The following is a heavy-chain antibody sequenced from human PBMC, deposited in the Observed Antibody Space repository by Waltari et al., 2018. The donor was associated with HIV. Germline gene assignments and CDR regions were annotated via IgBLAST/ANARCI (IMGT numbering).Heavy chain of an antibody. J-gene: IGHJ4*02. V-gene: IGHV3-30*18. CDR2: ISYDGSNK. CDR1: GFTFSSYG. CDR3: AKGWTPRYFDY. D-gene: IGHD1-1*01. Sequence: QVQLVESGGGVVQPGRSLSLSCAASGFTFSSYGMPWVRQAPGKGLEWVAVISYDGSNKYYADSVKGRFTISRDNSKNTLYLQMNSLRAEDTAVYYCAKGWTPRYFDYWGQGTLVTVSS.